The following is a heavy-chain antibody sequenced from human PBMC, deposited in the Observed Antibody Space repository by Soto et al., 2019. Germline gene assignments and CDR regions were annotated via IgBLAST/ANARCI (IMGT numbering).Heavy chain of an antibody. V-gene: IGHV5-10-1*01. CDR3: AITPRRYFDLTWFDP. D-gene: IGHD3-9*01. CDR2: IDPTDSYT. J-gene: IGHJ5*02. CDR1: GYSFTTYW. Sequence: EVQLVQSGAEVKKPGESLRISCKGSGYSFTTYWISWLRQMPGKGLEWMGKIDPTDSYTNYSPSFQGHVTISTDMSITTAYLQWSSLKASDTAIYYCAITPRRYFDLTWFDPWGQGTLVTVSS.